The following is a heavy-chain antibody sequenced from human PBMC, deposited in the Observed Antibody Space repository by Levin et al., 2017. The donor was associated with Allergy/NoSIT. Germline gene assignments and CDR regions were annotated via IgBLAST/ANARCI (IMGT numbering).Heavy chain of an antibody. V-gene: IGHV3-30*18. CDR1: GFTFSSYG. Sequence: SCTASGFTFSSYGMHWVRQAPGKGLEWVAFISYDGSNKYYADSVKGRFTISRDNSRKTLYLQMNSLRAEDTAVYYCAKSDYGEGYYFDYWGQGTLVTVSS. CDR3: AKSDYGEGYYFDY. CDR2: ISYDGSNK. D-gene: IGHD4-17*01. J-gene: IGHJ4*02.